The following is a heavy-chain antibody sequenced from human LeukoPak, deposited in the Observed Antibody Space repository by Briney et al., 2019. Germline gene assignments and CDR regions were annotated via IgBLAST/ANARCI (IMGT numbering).Heavy chain of an antibody. Sequence: GGSLRLSCAASGFTFSSYAMSWVRQAPGKGLEWVSAISGSGGSTYYADSVKGRFTISRDNSKNTLYLQMNSLRAEDTAVYYCAKVPYYYDSGRDYFDYWGQGTLVTVSS. J-gene: IGHJ4*02. CDR3: AKVPYYYDSGRDYFDY. CDR1: GFTFSSYA. V-gene: IGHV3-23*01. CDR2: ISGSGGST. D-gene: IGHD3-22*01.